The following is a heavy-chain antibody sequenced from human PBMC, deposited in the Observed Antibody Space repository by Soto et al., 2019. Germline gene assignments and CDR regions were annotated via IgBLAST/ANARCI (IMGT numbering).Heavy chain of an antibody. J-gene: IGHJ5*02. CDR1: NGSMSNYY. V-gene: IGHV4-59*01. CDR2: VYDSGST. CDR3: ARVNPPCTGGSCYYTYNYFDP. D-gene: IGHD2-15*01. Sequence: SETLSLTCTVSNGSMSNYYWSLIRQSPGRGLEWIGYVYDSGSTTYSPSLKSRVTISVDTSKNQFSLKLRSVTAADTAVYYCARVNPPCTGGSCYYTYNYFDPWGQGTLVTVSS.